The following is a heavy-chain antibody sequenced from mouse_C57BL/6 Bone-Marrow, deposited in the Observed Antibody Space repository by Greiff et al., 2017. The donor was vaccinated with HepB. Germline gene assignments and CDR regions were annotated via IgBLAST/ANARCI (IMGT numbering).Heavy chain of an antibody. D-gene: IGHD1-1*01. CDR3: ARQEIITTVVATYYAMDY. V-gene: IGHV1-81*01. J-gene: IGHJ4*01. CDR1: GYTFTSYG. CDR2: IYPRSGNT. Sequence: QVQLQQSGAELARPGASVKLSCKASGYTFTSYGISWVKQRTGQGLEWIGEIYPRSGNTYYNEKFKGKATLTADKSSSTAYMELPSLTSEDSAVYFCARQEIITTVVATYYAMDYWGQGTSVTVSS.